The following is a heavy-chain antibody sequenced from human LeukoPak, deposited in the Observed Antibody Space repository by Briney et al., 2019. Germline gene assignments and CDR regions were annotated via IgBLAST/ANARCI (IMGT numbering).Heavy chain of an antibody. J-gene: IGHJ4*02. V-gene: IGHV3-30*02. CDR2: IKSDGVFT. Sequence: PGGSLRLSCEGSGFAFNVFGMHWIRQAPGKGLEWVAFIKSDGVFTNYAEAVKGRFTISRDNSKNTLYLQMNSLRAEDTAVYYCARDLHDFWSASFDYWGQGTLVTVSS. D-gene: IGHD3-3*01. CDR3: ARDLHDFWSASFDY. CDR1: GFAFNVFG.